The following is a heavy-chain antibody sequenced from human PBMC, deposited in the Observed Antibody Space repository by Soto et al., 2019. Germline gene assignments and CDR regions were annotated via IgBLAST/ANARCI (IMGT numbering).Heavy chain of an antibody. CDR1: GGSVSSGSYY. D-gene: IGHD3-3*01. V-gene: IGHV4-61*01. CDR3: ARDLRDFWSGYPKDGMDV. CDR2: IYYSGST. Sequence: QVQLQESGPGLVKPSETLSLTCTVSGGSVSSGSYYWSWIRQPPGKGLEWIGYIYYSGSTNYNPSLKSRVTISADTSQNQFFLQLSSVTAADTAVYYCARDLRDFWSGYPKDGMDVWGQGTTVTVSS. J-gene: IGHJ6*02.